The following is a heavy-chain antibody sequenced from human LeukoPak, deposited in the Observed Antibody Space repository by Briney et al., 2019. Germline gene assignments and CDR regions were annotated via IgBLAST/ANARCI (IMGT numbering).Heavy chain of an antibody. CDR2: ISWNSGSI. V-gene: IGHV3-9*01. CDR3: AKDGPYDSSGYYLDYYYYGMDV. D-gene: IGHD3-22*01. Sequence: PGRSLRLSCAASGFTFDDYAMHWVRQAPGKGLEWVSGISWNSGSIGYADSVKGRFTISRDNAKNSLYLQMNSLRAEDTALYYCAKDGPYDSSGYYLDYYYYGMDVWGQGTTVTVSS. CDR1: GFTFDDYA. J-gene: IGHJ6*02.